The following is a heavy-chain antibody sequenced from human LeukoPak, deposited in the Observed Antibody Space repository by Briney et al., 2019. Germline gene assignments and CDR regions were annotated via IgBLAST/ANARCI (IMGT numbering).Heavy chain of an antibody. CDR1: GYTFTSYG. CDR2: ISTYKGNT. V-gene: IGHV1-18*01. D-gene: IGHD2-15*01. Sequence: ASVKVSCKASGYTFTSYGISWVRQAPGQGLEWMRWISTYKGNTNYAQKFQGRVTMTTDTSTSTAYMELRSLRSDDTAVYYCARDPDCSGGRCYSWGNGMDVWGQGTTVTVSS. J-gene: IGHJ6*02. CDR3: ARDPDCSGGRCYSWGNGMDV.